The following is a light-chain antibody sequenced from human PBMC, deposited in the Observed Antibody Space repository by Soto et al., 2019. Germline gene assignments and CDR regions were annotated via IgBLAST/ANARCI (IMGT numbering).Light chain of an antibody. Sequence: QSALTQPASVSGSPGQSITISCTGTISDVGRYNLDSWYQQHPDKAPKLIIYEDIERPSGVSHRFSGSTSGNTASLTISGLQTEDEAKYFCCSEAGGASVVCVGGTQLTV. CDR1: ISDVGRYNL. V-gene: IGLV2-23*01. CDR3: CSEAGGASVV. CDR2: EDI. J-gene: IGLJ2*01.